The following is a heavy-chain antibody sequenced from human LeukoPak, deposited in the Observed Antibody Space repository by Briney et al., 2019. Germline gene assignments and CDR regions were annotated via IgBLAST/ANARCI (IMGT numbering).Heavy chain of an antibody. D-gene: IGHD3-10*01. V-gene: IGHV1-69*04. CDR3: ARDLYYGSGSAILHDY. J-gene: IGHJ4*02. Sequence: GASVNVSCKASGGTFSSYAISWVRQAPGQGLEWMGRIIPILGTANYAQKFQGRVTITADKSTSTAYMELSSLRSEDTAVYYCARDLYYGSGSAILHDYWGQGTLVTVSS. CDR2: IIPILGTA. CDR1: GGTFSSYA.